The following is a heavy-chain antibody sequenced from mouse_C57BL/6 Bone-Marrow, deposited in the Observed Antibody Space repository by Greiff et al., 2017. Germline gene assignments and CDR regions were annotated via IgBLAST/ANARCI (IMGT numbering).Heavy chain of an antibody. J-gene: IGHJ3*01. D-gene: IGHD1-1*01. CDR3: ARDITTVVERTWFAY. Sequence: VQLQQPGAELVMPGASVKLSCKASGYTFTSYWMHWVTPRPGQGLEWIGEIDPSDSYTNYNQKFKGKSTLTVDKSSSTAYMQLSSLTSEDSAVYYCARDITTVVERTWFAYWGQGTLVTVSA. CDR1: GYTFTSYW. V-gene: IGHV1-69*01. CDR2: IDPSDSYT.